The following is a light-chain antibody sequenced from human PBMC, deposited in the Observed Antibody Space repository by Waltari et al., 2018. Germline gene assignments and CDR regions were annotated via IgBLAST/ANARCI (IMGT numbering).Light chain of an antibody. CDR3: FSSYMTGNRV. CDR1: ALPYKY. Sequence: SYELTQPPSVSVSPGQTARITCSGDALPYKYAYWFQQKSSGQAPVMVVYEGNKRPAGIPERFSGSYSGTKATLIITGAQVEDEADYYCFSSYMTGNRVFGGGTKVAVL. V-gene: IGLV3-10*01. CDR2: EGN. J-gene: IGLJ1*01.